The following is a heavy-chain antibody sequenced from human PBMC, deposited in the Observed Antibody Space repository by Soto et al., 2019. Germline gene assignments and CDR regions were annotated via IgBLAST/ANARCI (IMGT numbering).Heavy chain of an antibody. J-gene: IGHJ6*02. V-gene: IGHV3-30*18. CDR1: GFTFSSYG. D-gene: IGHD6-19*01. CDR3: VKDGSSGWPYYSGMAV. Sequence: QVQLVESGGGVVQPGRSLRLSCAASGFTFSSYGMHWVRQAPGKGLEWVAVISYDGSNKYYADSVKGRFTISRDNSKKTLYLQMSSLRAEATAVYYCVKDGSSGWPYYSGMAVWGQGTTVTVSS. CDR2: ISYDGSNK.